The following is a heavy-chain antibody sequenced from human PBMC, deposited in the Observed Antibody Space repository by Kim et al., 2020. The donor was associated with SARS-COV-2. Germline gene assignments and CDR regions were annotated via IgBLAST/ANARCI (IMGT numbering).Heavy chain of an antibody. Sequence: RPLKSPVAISLETSKNQFSLKMNSVTAADTAVYYCARGVSAGPLYYFDYWGQGSLVTVSS. D-gene: IGHD6-19*01. CDR3: ARGVSAGPLYYFDY. J-gene: IGHJ4*02. V-gene: IGHV4-59*09.